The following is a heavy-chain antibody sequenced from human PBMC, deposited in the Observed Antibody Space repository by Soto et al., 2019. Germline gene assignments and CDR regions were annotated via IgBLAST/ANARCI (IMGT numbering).Heavy chain of an antibody. CDR3: ASQPSYYHYYGMDV. CDR1: GGSISSTSYC. J-gene: IGHJ6*02. Sequence: SETLSLTCTVSGGSISSTSYCWGWIRQPPGKGLEWIGSIYHSGTTYYNPSLKSRVTISVDKSRNQFSLRVTSVTAADTAVYYCASQPSYYHYYGMDVWGQGTTVTVSS. V-gene: IGHV4-39*01. CDR2: IYHSGTT.